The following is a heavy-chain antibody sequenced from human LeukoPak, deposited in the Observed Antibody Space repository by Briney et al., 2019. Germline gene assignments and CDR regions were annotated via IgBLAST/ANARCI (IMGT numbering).Heavy chain of an antibody. Sequence: GGYLTRYSAASGFTVSSHSRIRVRQAPGKGLEWVSSISNSSSYIYYAVSVKGRFTISRATAKASLYLQIHSLTDEDSAEYYCARVEGDPLNFDYWGQGTLVTVSS. J-gene: IGHJ4*02. CDR3: ARVEGDPLNFDY. CDR1: GFTVSSHS. D-gene: IGHD3-16*01. CDR2: ISNSSSYI. V-gene: IGHV3-21*01.